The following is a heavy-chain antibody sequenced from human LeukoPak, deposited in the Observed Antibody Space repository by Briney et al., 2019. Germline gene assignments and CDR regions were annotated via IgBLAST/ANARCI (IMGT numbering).Heavy chain of an antibody. Sequence: PGWSLTLSCVPSGFSLSTYSMNWVRQAPGAGREWVSYISSSSRHRYHVDSVNGRFTISRDNAKSSLYLQMNSLIAEDTAVYSCAGAARGYWGQGTLVTVSS. J-gene: IGHJ4*02. D-gene: IGHD3-10*01. CDR3: AGAARGY. CDR1: GFSLSTYS. CDR2: ISSSSRHR. V-gene: IGHV3-21*05.